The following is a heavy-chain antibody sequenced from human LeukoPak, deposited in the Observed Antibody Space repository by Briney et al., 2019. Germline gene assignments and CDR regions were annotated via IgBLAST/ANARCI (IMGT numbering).Heavy chain of an antibody. CDR2: ITHSGNT. CDR3: ARQPYYDFWSGRNWFDP. D-gene: IGHD3-3*01. V-gene: IGHV4-34*01. Sequence: SETLSLTCAVYGGSFSGHYWTWIRQPPGKGLEWIGQITHSGNTNYNPSLKSRVTISVDTSKNQFSLKLSSVTAADTAVYYCARQPYYDFWSGRNWFDPWGQGTLVTVSS. J-gene: IGHJ5*02. CDR1: GGSFSGHY.